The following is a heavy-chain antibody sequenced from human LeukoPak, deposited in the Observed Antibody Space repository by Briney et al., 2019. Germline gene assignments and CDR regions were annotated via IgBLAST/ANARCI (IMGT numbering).Heavy chain of an antibody. CDR2: MNPNSGNT. D-gene: IGHD2-15*01. CDR3: ARGKGSCSGGSCYSFLADYYYYGMDV. J-gene: IGHJ6*04. V-gene: IGHV1-8*01. CDR1: GYTFTSYD. Sequence: HWASVKVSCKASGYTFTSYDINWVRQATGQGLEWMGWMNPNSGNTGYAQKFQGRVTMTRNTSISTAYMELSSLRSEDTAVYYCARGKGSCSGGSCYSFLADYYYYGMDVRGKGTTVTVSS.